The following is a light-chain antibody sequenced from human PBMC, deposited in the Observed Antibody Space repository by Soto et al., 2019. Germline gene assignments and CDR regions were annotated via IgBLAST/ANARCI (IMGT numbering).Light chain of an antibody. V-gene: IGLV2-23*01. CDR2: EGS. Sequence: QSALTQPASVSGSPGQSITISCTGTSSDVGSYNLVSWYQQHPGKAPKLMIYEGSKRPSGVSNRFSGSKSGNTASLTISGLQSEDEADYYCCSYAGSSVYVFVTGTKVTVL. J-gene: IGLJ1*01. CDR1: SSDVGSYNL. CDR3: CSYAGSSVYV.